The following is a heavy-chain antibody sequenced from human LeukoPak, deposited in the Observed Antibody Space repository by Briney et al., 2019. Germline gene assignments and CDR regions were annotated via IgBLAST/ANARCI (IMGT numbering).Heavy chain of an antibody. Sequence: SVKVSCKASGGTFSSYAISWVRQAPGQGLEWMGGIIPIFGTANYAQKFQGRVTITADESTSTAYMELSSLRSEDTAVYYCASCAIHGDYVIQEFDYWGQGTLVTVSS. CDR3: ASCAIHGDYVIQEFDY. CDR1: GGTFSSYA. CDR2: IIPIFGTA. V-gene: IGHV1-69*13. J-gene: IGHJ4*02. D-gene: IGHD4-17*01.